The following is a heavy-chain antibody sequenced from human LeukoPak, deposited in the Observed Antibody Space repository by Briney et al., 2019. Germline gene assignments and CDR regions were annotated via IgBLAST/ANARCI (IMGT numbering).Heavy chain of an antibody. D-gene: IGHD6-6*01. J-gene: IGHJ4*02. CDR2: IYYSGST. V-gene: IGHV4-59*08. CDR3: ASSSSKFHDFDY. Sequence: KTSETLSLTCTVSGGSISSYYWSWIRQPPGKGLEWIGYIYYSGSTNYNPSLKSRVTISVDTSKNQFSLKLSSVTAADTAVYYCASSSSKFHDFDYWGQGTLVTVSS. CDR1: GGSISSYY.